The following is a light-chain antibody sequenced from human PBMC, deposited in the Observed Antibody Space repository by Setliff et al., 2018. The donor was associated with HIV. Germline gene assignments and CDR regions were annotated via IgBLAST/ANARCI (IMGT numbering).Light chain of an antibody. J-gene: IGLJ2*01. CDR2: EVT. CDR1: SSDVGGYNY. Sequence: QSVLTQPASVSGSPGQSITISCTGTSSDVGGYNYVSWYQQHPGKAPKLMIYEVTRRPSGISDRFSGSKSDNTASLTISGLQTEDEADYYCCSYGSGDIWIFGGGTKVTVL. V-gene: IGLV2-23*02. CDR3: CSYGSGDIWI.